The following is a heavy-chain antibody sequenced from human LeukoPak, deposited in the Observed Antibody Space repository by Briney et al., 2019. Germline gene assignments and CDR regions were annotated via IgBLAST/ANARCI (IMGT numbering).Heavy chain of an antibody. D-gene: IGHD3-3*01. V-gene: IGHV4-39*07. J-gene: IGHJ5*02. CDR2: IHYSGST. Sequence: PSETLSLTCSVSGGSISNGIYYWGWIRQPPGKGLEWIGSIHYSGSTYYNPSLKSRVTMSVDTSKNQFSLKLSSVTAADTAVYYCARDQFLDFWSDYFWFDPWGQGTLVTVSS. CDR3: ARDQFLDFWSDYFWFDP. CDR1: GGSISNGIYY.